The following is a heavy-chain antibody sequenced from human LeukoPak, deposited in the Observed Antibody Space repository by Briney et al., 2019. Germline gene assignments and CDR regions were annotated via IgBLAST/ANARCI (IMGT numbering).Heavy chain of an antibody. CDR3: ASSRRRGMVTSYYFEY. Sequence: PSETLSLTCAVYGGSFSVYYWSGIRQPPGKGLEWIGEINHSGSTNYNPSLKSRVTISVDTSKNQFSLKLSSVTAADTAVYYCASSRRRGMVTSYYFEYWGQGTLVTVSS. J-gene: IGHJ4*02. V-gene: IGHV4-34*01. CDR2: INHSGST. CDR1: GGSFSVYY. D-gene: IGHD3-16*01.